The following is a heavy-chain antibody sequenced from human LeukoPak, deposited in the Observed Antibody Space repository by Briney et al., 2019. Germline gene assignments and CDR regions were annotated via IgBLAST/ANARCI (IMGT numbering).Heavy chain of an antibody. Sequence: GGSLRLSCAASGITFSSYRMNWVRQAPGKGLEWVSSISSNSSYIYYADSVKGRFTISRDNAKNSLYLQMNSLRAEDTAVYYCATLSVVVVPAELNWGQGTLVTVSS. V-gene: IGHV3-21*04. J-gene: IGHJ4*02. D-gene: IGHD2-15*01. CDR2: ISSNSSYI. CDR1: GITFSSYR. CDR3: ATLSVVVVPAELN.